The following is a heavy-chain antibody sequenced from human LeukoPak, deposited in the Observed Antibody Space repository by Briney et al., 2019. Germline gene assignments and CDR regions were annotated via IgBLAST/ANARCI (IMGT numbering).Heavy chain of an antibody. D-gene: IGHD5-12*01. Sequence: ASVKLSCKASGYTFTGYYMHWVRGAPGQRLEWRGWINAGNGNTKYSQEFQGTVTITRGTYASTAYMELSSLRSEDMAVYHCARGEDPPGRYDHWDAFDIWGQGTMLTVSS. CDR2: INAGNGNT. CDR1: GYTFTGYY. V-gene: IGHV1-3*03. CDR3: ARGEDPPGRYDHWDAFDI. J-gene: IGHJ3*02.